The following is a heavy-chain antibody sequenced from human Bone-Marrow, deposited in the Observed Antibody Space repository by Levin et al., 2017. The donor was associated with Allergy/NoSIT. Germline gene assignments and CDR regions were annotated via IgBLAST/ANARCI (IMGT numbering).Heavy chain of an antibody. CDR1: GYTFTSYG. CDR2: ISAYNGNT. CDR3: ARVVSNYYYYYYMDV. Sequence: GESLKISCKASGYTFTSYGISWVRQAPGQGLEWMGWISAYNGNTNYAQKLQGRVTMTTDTSTSTAYMELRSLRSDDTAVYYCARVVSNYYYYYYMDVWGKGTTVTVSS. J-gene: IGHJ6*03. D-gene: IGHD1-14*01. V-gene: IGHV1-18*01.